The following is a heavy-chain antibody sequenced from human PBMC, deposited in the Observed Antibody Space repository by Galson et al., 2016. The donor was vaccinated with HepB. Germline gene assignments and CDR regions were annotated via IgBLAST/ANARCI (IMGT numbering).Heavy chain of an antibody. D-gene: IGHD2-15*01. Sequence: SLRLSCAASGFTFVTYAMYWVRKAPGKGLEWVALISFDGGKITYAESVKGRFTISRDNSKNALYLQMNSLGAEDTAVYYCASLLVTATPDYWGQGTLVTVSS. CDR2: ISFDGGKI. J-gene: IGHJ4*02. CDR1: GFTFVTYA. CDR3: ASLLVTATPDY. V-gene: IGHV3-30-3*01.